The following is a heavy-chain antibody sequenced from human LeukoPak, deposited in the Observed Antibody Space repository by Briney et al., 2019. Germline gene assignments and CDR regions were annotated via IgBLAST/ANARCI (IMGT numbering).Heavy chain of an antibody. CDR1: GFTFCSYS. V-gene: IGHV3-48*01. CDR2: ISSSSSTI. J-gene: IGHJ4*02. Sequence: GGSLRLSCAASGFTFCSYSMNWVRQAPGKGLEWVSYISSSSSTIYYADSVKGRFTISRDNAKNSLYLQMNSLRAEDTAVYYCARILGYCTNGVCRTFDYWGQGTLVTVSS. D-gene: IGHD2-8*01. CDR3: ARILGYCTNGVCRTFDY.